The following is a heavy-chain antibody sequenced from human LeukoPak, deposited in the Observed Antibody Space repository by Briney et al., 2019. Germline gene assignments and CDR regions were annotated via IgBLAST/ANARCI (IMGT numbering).Heavy chain of an antibody. J-gene: IGHJ1*01. V-gene: IGHV3-23*01. Sequence: GGSLRLSCAASGFTFSNYAMSWVRQAPEKGLEWVSVISGSGGITYYADSVKGRFTISRDNSKNTLYLQMNSLRAEDMAVHYCAKGHNSAWIAQHWGQGTLVTVSS. D-gene: IGHD6-19*01. CDR2: ISGSGGIT. CDR1: GFTFSNYA. CDR3: AKGHNSAWIAQH.